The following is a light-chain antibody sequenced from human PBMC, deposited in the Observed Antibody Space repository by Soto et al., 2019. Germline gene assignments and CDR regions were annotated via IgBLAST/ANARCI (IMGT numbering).Light chain of an antibody. J-gene: IGKJ2*01. CDR2: KAS. CDR3: QQSYSIPVT. V-gene: IGKV1-5*03. Sequence: MTQSPATLSASVGDRVTITCRASQTISNWLAWYQQKPGKAPKLLIYKASTLESAVPSRFSGSGSGTDFTLTISSLQPEDSATYYCQQSYSIPVTFGQGPRWIS. CDR1: QTISNW.